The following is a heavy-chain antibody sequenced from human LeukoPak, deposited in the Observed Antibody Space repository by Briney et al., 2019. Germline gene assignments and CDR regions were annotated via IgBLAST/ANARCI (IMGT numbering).Heavy chain of an antibody. V-gene: IGHV3-11*03. Sequence: PGGSLRLSCAASGFSFSDNYMSWVRQAPGKGLEWISDISGNSGYTKYTDSVKGRFTIYRDNARKSLYLQMNNVTVEDTAVYYCCRQDWAYWGPRTLVTVSS. CDR2: ISGNSGYT. D-gene: IGHD2-21*01. CDR3: CRQDWAY. J-gene: IGHJ4*02. CDR1: GFSFSDNY.